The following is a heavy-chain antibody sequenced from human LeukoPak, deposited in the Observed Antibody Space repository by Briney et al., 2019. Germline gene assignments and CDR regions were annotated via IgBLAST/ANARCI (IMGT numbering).Heavy chain of an antibody. Sequence: GGSLRLSCAASGFTFSSYSMNWVRQAPGKGLEWVSSISSSSSYIYYADSVKGRFTISRDNAKNSLYLQMNSLRAEDTAVYYCARVSCTNGVCSGYFDYWGQGTLVTVSS. CDR2: ISSSSSYI. V-gene: IGHV3-21*01. CDR1: GFTFSSYS. J-gene: IGHJ4*02. CDR3: ARVSCTNGVCSGYFDY. D-gene: IGHD2-8*01.